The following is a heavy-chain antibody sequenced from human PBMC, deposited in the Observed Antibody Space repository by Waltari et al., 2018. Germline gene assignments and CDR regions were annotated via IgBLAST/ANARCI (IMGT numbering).Heavy chain of an antibody. Sequence: QVQLVQSGAEVKKPGASVKVSCKASGYTFTSYGISWVRQAPGQGLEWMGWISAYNGNTNYAQNLHGSVTRTTHTSTRTAYMELRSLRSDDTAVYFCARSGVVIEYNWFAPWGQGTLVTVSS. CDR2: ISAYNGNT. D-gene: IGHD3-3*01. V-gene: IGHV1-18*01. CDR3: ARSGVVIEYNWFAP. J-gene: IGHJ5*02. CDR1: GYTFTSYG.